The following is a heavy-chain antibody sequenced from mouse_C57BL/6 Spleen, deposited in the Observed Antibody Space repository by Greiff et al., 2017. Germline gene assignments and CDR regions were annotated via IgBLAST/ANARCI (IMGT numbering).Heavy chain of an antibody. J-gene: IGHJ3*01. D-gene: IGHD2-4*01. V-gene: IGHV1-69*01. Sequence: VQLQQPGAELVMPGASVKLSCKASGYTFTSYWMHWVKQRPGQGLEWIGEIDPSDSYTNYNQKFKGKSTLTVDKSSSTAYMQLSSLTSEDSAVYYCARMNYDAFAYWGQGTLVTVSA. CDR3: ARMNYDAFAY. CDR2: IDPSDSYT. CDR1: GYTFTSYW.